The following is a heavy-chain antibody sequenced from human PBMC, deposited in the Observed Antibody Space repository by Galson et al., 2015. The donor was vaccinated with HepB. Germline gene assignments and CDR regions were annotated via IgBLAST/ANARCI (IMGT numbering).Heavy chain of an antibody. J-gene: IGHJ4*02. CDR2: ISYDGSNK. CDR3: AKDGNYEAYDY. V-gene: IGHV3-30*18. CDR1: GFTFSSYG. Sequence: SLRLSCAASGFTFSSYGMHWVRQAPGKGLEWVAVISYDGSNKYYADSVKGRFTISRDNSKNTLYLQMNSLRAEDTAVYYCAKDGNYEAYDYWGQGTLVTVSS. D-gene: IGHD1-7*01.